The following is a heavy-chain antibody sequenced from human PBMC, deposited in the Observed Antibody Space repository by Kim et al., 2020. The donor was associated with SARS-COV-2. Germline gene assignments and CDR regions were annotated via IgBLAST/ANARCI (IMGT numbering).Heavy chain of an antibody. Sequence: SVKVSCKTFGGTFTNSGFTWVRQAPGHGLEWMGGIIPVFGTSNYAQQFQGRVTITADISTATVYMERSSLRSEDSAVYYCANVLETTFGDSRRYYFDSWGQGTLATVSS. CDR2: IIPVFGTS. V-gene: IGHV1-69*06. CDR3: ANVLETTFGDSRRYYFDS. CDR1: GGTFTNSG. D-gene: IGHD2-8*01. J-gene: IGHJ4*02.